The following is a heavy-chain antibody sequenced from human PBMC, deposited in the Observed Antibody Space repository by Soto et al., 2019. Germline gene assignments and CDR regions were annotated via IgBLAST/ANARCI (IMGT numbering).Heavy chain of an antibody. Sequence: SETLSLTCAVYGGSFSGYYWSWIRQPPGKGLEWIGEINHSGSTNYNPSLKSRVTISVDTSKNQFSLKLSSVTAADTAVYYCARFAVVAATRLNGMDVWGQGTKVTVS. V-gene: IGHV4-34*01. D-gene: IGHD2-15*01. J-gene: IGHJ6*02. CDR3: ARFAVVAATRLNGMDV. CDR2: INHSGST. CDR1: GGSFSGYY.